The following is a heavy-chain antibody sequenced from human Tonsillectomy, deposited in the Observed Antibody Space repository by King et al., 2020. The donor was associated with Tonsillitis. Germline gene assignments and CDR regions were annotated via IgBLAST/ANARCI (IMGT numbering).Heavy chain of an antibody. CDR1: GFTFSTYA. Sequence: VQLVESGGGLVQPGESLRLSCAASGFTFSTYAMSWVRQAPGKGLEWVSSISRTGGNTYDADSVKGRVIISRDNSKNTLYLQMNSLRVEDTAMYYCAKDRFDDLWSGERDDAFDIWGQGTMVTVSS. CDR3: AKDRFDDLWSGERDDAFDI. CDR2: ISRTGGNT. J-gene: IGHJ3*02. D-gene: IGHD3-3*01. V-gene: IGHV3-23*04.